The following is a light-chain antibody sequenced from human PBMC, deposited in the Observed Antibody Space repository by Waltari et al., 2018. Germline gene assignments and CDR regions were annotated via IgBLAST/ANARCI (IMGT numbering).Light chain of an antibody. J-gene: IGLJ3*02. CDR3: QTGGHGTWV. Sequence: QLVLTQSPSASASLGASVRPTCTLSSGHTRNVIAWHQQQPEKGPRYLMKVNSDGSHTKGDEIPDRFSGSSSGAERYLTISSLQSEDEADYYCQTGGHGTWVFGGGTKLTVL. V-gene: IGLV4-69*01. CDR2: VNSDGSH. CDR1: SGHTRNV.